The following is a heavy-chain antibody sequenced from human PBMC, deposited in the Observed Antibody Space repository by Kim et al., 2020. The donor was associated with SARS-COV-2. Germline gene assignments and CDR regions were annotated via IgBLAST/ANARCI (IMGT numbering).Heavy chain of an antibody. CDR3: ARGGWHSSSAGHNWFDP. J-gene: IGHJ5*02. CDR1: GGTFSSYA. D-gene: IGHD6-6*01. Sequence: KVSCKASGGTFSSYAISWVRQAPGQGLEWMGRIIPILGIANYAQKFQGRVTITADKSTSTAYMELSSLGSEDTAVYYCARGGWHSSSAGHNWFDPWGQGTLVTVSS. CDR2: IIPILGIA. V-gene: IGHV1-69*04.